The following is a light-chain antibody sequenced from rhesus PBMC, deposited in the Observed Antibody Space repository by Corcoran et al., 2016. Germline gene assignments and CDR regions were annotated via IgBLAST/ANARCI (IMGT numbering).Light chain of an antibody. CDR3: SSYAGSNNYI. J-gene: IGLJ1*01. CDR2: DVS. Sequence: QAALTQPPSVSGSPGQSVTISCTGTSSDIGGYNYVSWYQQHPGKAPKLMIYDVSKRPSGVSDRFSGSKSGNTASLTISGLQAEDEADYYCSSYAGSNNYIFGAGTRLIVL. V-gene: IGLV2-23*01. CDR1: SSDIGGYNY.